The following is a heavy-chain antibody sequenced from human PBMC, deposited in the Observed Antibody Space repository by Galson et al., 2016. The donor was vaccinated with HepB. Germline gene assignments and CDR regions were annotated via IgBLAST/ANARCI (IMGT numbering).Heavy chain of an antibody. CDR3: AGLLYSRSWKSSFDF. V-gene: IGHV5-51*01. D-gene: IGHD6-13*01. J-gene: IGHJ3*01. Sequence: QSGAEVKKPGESLKISCKGSGYIFTGYWIGWVRHMPGKGLEWMGIIYPGDSDTRYSPSFQGQVTISVDKSITTAYLQWSSLKASDTANYYCAGLLYSRSWKSSFDFWGQGTMVTVSS. CDR1: GYIFTGYW. CDR2: IYPGDSDT.